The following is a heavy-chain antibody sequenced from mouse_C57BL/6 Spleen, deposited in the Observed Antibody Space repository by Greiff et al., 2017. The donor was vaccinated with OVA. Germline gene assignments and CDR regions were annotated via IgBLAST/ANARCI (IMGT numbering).Heavy chain of an antibody. D-gene: IGHD2-3*01. CDR3: ARVRDCYYETPYWYFDV. CDR1: GFSLTSYG. CDR2: IWSGGST. J-gene: IGHJ1*03. Sequence: VQLMESGPGLVQPSQSLSITCTVSGFSLTSYGVHWVRQSPGKGLEWLGVIWSGGSTDYNAAFISRLSISKDNSKSQVFFKMNSLQADDTAIYYCARVRDCYYETPYWYFDVWGTGTTVTVSS. V-gene: IGHV2-2*01.